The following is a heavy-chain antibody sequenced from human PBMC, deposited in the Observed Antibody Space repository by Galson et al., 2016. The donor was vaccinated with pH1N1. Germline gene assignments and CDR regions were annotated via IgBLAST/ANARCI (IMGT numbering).Heavy chain of an antibody. V-gene: IGHV4-39*07. D-gene: IGHD4-23*01. CDR3: ARDRGGNFQSFDY. CDR2: IFYGGTT. CDR1: GGSVATNTYY. J-gene: IGHJ4*02. Sequence: SETLSLTCTVSGGSVATNTYYWGWIRQPPGKGLEWIGSIFYGGTTYYGPSLQSRVTVSMDTSNNQVSLTISSVTAADTAVYFCARDRGGNFQSFDYWGQGTLVAVSS.